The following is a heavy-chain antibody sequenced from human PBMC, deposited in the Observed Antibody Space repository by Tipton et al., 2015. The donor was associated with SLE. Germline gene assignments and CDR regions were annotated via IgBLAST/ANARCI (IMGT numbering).Heavy chain of an antibody. Sequence: TLSLTCTVSGGSISESTYSWDWIRQAPGKGLEWIGSMYFSGNTYYNPFLRSRVTISADTSKNQFSLKLNSVTAADTAVYYCARSTDQNWFDPWGQGTLVTVSS. J-gene: IGHJ5*02. D-gene: IGHD2-2*01. CDR1: GGSISESTYS. V-gene: IGHV4-39*07. CDR3: ARSTDQNWFDP. CDR2: MYFSGNT.